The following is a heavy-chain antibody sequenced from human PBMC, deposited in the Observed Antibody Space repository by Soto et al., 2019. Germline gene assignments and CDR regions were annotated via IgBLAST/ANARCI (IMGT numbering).Heavy chain of an antibody. J-gene: IGHJ4*02. Sequence: GGSLRLSCAASGFTFSSYAMSWVRQAPGKGLEWVSAISGSGGSTYYADSVKGRFTISRDNSKNTLYLQMNSLRAEDTAVYYCAKSQKFAYYYGSGSYYTNIYYWGQGTLVTVSS. CDR2: ISGSGGST. CDR3: AKSQKFAYYYGSGSYYTNIYY. CDR1: GFTFSSYA. D-gene: IGHD3-10*01. V-gene: IGHV3-23*01.